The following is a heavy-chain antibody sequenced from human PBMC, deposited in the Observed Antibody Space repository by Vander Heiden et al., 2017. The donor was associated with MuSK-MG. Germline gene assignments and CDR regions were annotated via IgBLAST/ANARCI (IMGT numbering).Heavy chain of an antibody. CDR2: INHSGST. Sequence: QVQLQQWGAGLLQPWETLSLTCAAYGGSFSGYYWSWIRQPPGKGLEWIGEINHSGSTNYNPSLKSRVTISVDTSKNQFSLKLSSVTAADTAVYYCARGVVGGTRGYYYMDVWGKGTTVTVSS. V-gene: IGHV4-34*01. D-gene: IGHD3-16*01. CDR3: ARGVVGGTRGYYYMDV. CDR1: GGSFSGYY. J-gene: IGHJ6*03.